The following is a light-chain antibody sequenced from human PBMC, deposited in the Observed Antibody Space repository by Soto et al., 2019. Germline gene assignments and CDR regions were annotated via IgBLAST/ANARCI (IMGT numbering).Light chain of an antibody. J-gene: IGKJ4*01. CDR2: AAS. Sequence: DIQMTQSPSSLSASVGDRVTLTCRASQRISSSLNWFQQKPGKAPKLLINAASTLQSGVPSRFSGGGSGTDFTLTIGTLQPEDFATYYCQQRYSTPLTFGGGTKVEIK. CDR1: QRISSS. V-gene: IGKV1-39*01. CDR3: QQRYSTPLT.